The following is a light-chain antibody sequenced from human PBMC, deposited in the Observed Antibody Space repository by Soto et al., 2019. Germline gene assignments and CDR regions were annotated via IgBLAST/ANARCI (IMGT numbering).Light chain of an antibody. CDR2: GAS. V-gene: IGKV3-20*01. CDR1: QSISSSY. Sequence: EIVLTQSPGTLSLSPGERATLSCRASQSISSSYLAWYQQKPGQAPRLLVYGASSRATGIPDRFSGSGSGTDFTLTISRLEPEDFALYYCQQHSSSLWTFGQGTKVEIK. J-gene: IGKJ1*01. CDR3: QQHSSSLWT.